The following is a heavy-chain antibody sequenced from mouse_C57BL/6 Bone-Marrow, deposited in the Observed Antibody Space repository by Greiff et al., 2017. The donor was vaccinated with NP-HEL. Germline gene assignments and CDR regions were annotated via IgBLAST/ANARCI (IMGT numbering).Heavy chain of an antibody. CDR3: ARDNDYGSFHWYFDV. J-gene: IGHJ1*03. V-gene: IGHV3-6*01. CDR1: GYSITSGYY. CDR2: ISYDGSN. Sequence: DVQLQESGPGLVKPSQSLSLTCSVTGYSITSGYYWNWIRQFPGNKLEWMGYISYDGSNNYNPSLKNRISITRDTSKNQFFLKLNSVTTEDTATYYCARDNDYGSFHWYFDVWGTGTTVTVSS. D-gene: IGHD1-1*01.